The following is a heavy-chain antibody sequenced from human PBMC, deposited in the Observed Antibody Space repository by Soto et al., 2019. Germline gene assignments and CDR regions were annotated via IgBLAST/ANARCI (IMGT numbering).Heavy chain of an antibody. CDR3: ARDGGGYCSGGSCYWFDP. D-gene: IGHD2-15*01. Sequence: SETLSLTCTVSGGPISSGDYYWSWIRQPPGKGLEWIGYIYYSGSTYYNPSLKSRVTISVDTSKNQFSLKLSSVTAADTAVYYCARDGGGYCSGGSCYWFDPWGQGTLVTVSS. V-gene: IGHV4-30-4*01. J-gene: IGHJ5*02. CDR1: GGPISSGDYY. CDR2: IYYSGST.